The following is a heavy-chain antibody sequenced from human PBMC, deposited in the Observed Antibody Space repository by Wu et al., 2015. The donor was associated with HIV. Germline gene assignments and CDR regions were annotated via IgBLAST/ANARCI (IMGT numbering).Heavy chain of an antibody. D-gene: IGHD3-3*01. V-gene: IGHV1-18*01. CDR3: ARDPPYYDFWSGHPLPLDV. Sequence: QVQLVQSGAEVKKPGASVKVSCKASGYTFTSYGISWVRQAPGQGLEWMGWISAYNGNTNYAQKLQGRVTMTTDTSTSTAYMELRSLRSDDTAVYYCARDPPYYDFWSGHPLPLDVWGKGTTVTVSS. CDR2: ISAYNGNT. CDR1: GYTFTSYG. J-gene: IGHJ6*04.